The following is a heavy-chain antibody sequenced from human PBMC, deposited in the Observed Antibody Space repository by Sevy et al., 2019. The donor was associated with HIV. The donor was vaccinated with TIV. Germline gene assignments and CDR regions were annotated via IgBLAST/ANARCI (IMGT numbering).Heavy chain of an antibody. CDR2: IYAGGST. V-gene: IGHV3-53*01. J-gene: IGHJ3*02. CDR1: GLSVSRNY. Sequence: GGSLRLSCAASGLSVSRNYLSWVRQAPGKGLEWVSVIYAGGSTYYADSVKGRFTVSRDKAKNTLYYQMNSLRAEDTXXXXXXXXXGIGAFDIWGQGTMVTVSS. D-gene: IGHD3-10*01. CDR3: XXXXGIGAFDI.